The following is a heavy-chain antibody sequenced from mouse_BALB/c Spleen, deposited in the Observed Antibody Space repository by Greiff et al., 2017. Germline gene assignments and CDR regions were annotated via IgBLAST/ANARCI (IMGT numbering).Heavy chain of an antibody. Sequence: QVQLKESGPDLVAPSQSLSITCTVSGFSLTSYGVHWVRQPPGKGLEWLVVIWSDGSTTYNSALKSRLSISKDNSKSQVFLKMNSLQTDDTAMYYCAAGGRYDGAWFAYWGQGTLVTVSA. J-gene: IGHJ3*01. CDR2: IWSDGST. CDR1: GFSLTSYG. D-gene: IGHD2-14*01. V-gene: IGHV2-6-2*01. CDR3: AAGGRYDGAWFAY.